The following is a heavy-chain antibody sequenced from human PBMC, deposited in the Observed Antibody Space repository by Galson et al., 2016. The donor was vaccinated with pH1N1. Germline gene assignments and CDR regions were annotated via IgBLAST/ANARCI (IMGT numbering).Heavy chain of an antibody. CDR1: DYMFSSYA. Sequence: QSGAEVKRPGASVKVSCKASDYMFSSYAITWVRQAPGQGLEWMGTISGYNGNANYAQNFQGRITLTTDTSTRTAFMELRSLRPDDTAVYYCARPTMTGYIDYWGQGTLVTVSA. D-gene: IGHD4-17*01. CDR3: ARPTMTGYIDY. V-gene: IGHV1-18*01. CDR2: ISGYNGNA. J-gene: IGHJ4*02.